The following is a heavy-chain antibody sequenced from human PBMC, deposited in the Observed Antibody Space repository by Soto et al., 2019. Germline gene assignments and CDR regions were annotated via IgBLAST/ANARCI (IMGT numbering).Heavy chain of an antibody. D-gene: IGHD3-3*01. CDR1: GFTFSSYA. Sequence: QVQLVESGGGVVQPGRSLRLSCAASGFTFSSYAMHWVRQAPGKGLEWVAVISYDGSNKYYADSVKGRFTISRDNSKNTLYLQMNSLRAEDTAVYYCARDPSFGLEWFDIYYYYGMDVWGQGTTVTVSS. V-gene: IGHV3-30-3*01. CDR2: ISYDGSNK. J-gene: IGHJ6*02. CDR3: ARDPSFGLEWFDIYYYYGMDV.